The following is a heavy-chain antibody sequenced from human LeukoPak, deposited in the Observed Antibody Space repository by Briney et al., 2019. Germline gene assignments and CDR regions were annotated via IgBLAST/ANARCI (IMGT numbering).Heavy chain of an antibody. Sequence: SETLSLTCAVSGASISSGGYSWSWIRQPPGKGLEWIGYIYHSGSTYYNPSLKSRVTISVDRSKNQFSLKLSSVTAADTAVYYCARRYGDYGEYYFDYWGQGTLVTVPS. J-gene: IGHJ4*02. V-gene: IGHV4-30-2*01. D-gene: IGHD4-17*01. CDR2: IYHSGST. CDR3: ARRYGDYGEYYFDY. CDR1: GASISSGGYS.